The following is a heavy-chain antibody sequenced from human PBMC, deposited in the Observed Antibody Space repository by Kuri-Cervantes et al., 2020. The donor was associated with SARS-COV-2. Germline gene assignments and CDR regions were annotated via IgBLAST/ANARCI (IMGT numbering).Heavy chain of an antibody. D-gene: IGHD3-3*02. CDR2: ISYEGSIK. V-gene: IGHV3-30*04. Sequence: GESLKISCAASGFSFNNFAMYWVRQAPGKGLEWVAVISYEGSIKKYADSVRGRFTVSRDNSKNTLYLQMNSLRAEDTAVYYCAKGGRIFGVVRTSDAFDIWGQGTTVTVSS. J-gene: IGHJ3*02. CDR1: GFSFNNFA. CDR3: AKGGRIFGVVRTSDAFDI.